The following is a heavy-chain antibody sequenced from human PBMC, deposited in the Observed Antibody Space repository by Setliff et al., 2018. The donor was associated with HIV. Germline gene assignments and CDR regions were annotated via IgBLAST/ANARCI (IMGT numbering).Heavy chain of an antibody. V-gene: IGHV3-13*01. CDR1: GFTLRSYD. CDR3: LRGSIQVPGLNHMDV. D-gene: IGHD5-18*01. CDR2: LGVRGDT. J-gene: IGHJ6*03. Sequence: PGGSLRLSCVVSGFTLRSYDMYWVRQAPGKGLEWVSGLGVRGDTYYTGSVKGRFAISRESAENSLYLQMSNLRLEDTGVYYCLRGSIQVPGLNHMDVCGKGTTVTVSS.